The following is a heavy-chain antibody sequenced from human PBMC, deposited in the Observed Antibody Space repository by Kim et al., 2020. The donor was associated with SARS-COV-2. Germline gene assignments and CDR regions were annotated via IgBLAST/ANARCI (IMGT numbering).Heavy chain of an antibody. CDR3: ARGERIAARGKFDY. J-gene: IGHJ4*02. Sequence: GGSLRLSCAASGFTFSDYYMSWIRQAPGKGLEWVSYISSSSSYTNYADSVKGRFTISRDNAKNSLYLQMNSLRAEDTAVYYCARGERIAARGKFDYWGQGTLVTVSS. CDR2: ISSSSSYT. CDR1: GFTFSDYY. D-gene: IGHD6-6*01. V-gene: IGHV3-11*06.